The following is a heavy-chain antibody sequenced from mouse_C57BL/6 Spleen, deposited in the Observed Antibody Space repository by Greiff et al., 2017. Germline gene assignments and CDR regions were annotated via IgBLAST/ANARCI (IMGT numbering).Heavy chain of an antibody. D-gene: IGHD2-1*01. V-gene: IGHV1-59*01. CDR2: IDPSDSYT. Sequence: QVQLQQPGAELVRPGTSVKLSCKASGYTFTSYWMHWVKQRPGQGLEWIGVIDPSDSYTNYNQKFTGKATLTVDTSSCTAYMRLISLTSEGSSVFCCASFGNYVSWFAYWGPGPLVTVSA. J-gene: IGHJ3*01. CDR1: GYTFTSYW. CDR3: ASFGNYVSWFAY.